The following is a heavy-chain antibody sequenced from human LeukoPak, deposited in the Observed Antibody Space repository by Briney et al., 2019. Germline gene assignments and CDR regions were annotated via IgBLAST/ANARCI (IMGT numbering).Heavy chain of an antibody. CDR3: ARDRWLVSNYYYYGMDV. CDR2: IYSGGST. D-gene: IGHD6-19*01. V-gene: IGHV3-66*01. J-gene: IGHJ6*02. Sequence: GGSLRLSCAASGFSFKSYGMHWIRQTPGKGLEWVSVIYSGGSTYYADSVKGRFTISRDNSKNTLYLQMNSLRAEDTAVYYCARDRWLVSNYYYYGMDVWGQGTTVTVSS. CDR1: GFSFKSYG.